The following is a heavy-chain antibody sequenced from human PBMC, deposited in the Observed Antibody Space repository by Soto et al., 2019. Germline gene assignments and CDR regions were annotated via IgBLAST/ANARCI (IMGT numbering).Heavy chain of an antibody. D-gene: IGHD3-10*01. J-gene: IGHJ5*02. V-gene: IGHV4-39*01. Sequence: SETLSLTCTVSGGSISSYYWGWIRQPPGKGLEWIGSIYYSGSTYYNPSLKSRVTISVDTSKNQFSLKLSSVTAADTAVYYCARQKGLVRGVIIYWFDPWGQGTLVTVSS. CDR2: IYYSGST. CDR1: GGSISSYY. CDR3: ARQKGLVRGVIIYWFDP.